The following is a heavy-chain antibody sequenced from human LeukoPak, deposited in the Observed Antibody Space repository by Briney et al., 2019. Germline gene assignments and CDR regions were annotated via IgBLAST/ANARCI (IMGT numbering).Heavy chain of an antibody. CDR3: ARGQYYGDYSFRFDH. CDR1: GFTFSSYA. J-gene: IGHJ4*02. V-gene: IGHV3-30*04. CDR2: ISYDGSNK. D-gene: IGHD4-17*01. Sequence: PGRSLRLSCAASGFTFSSYAMHWVRQAPGKGLEWVAVISYDGSNKYYADSVKGRFTISRDNSKNTLYLQMNSLRAEDTAVYYCARGQYYGDYSFRFDHWGQGTLVTVSS.